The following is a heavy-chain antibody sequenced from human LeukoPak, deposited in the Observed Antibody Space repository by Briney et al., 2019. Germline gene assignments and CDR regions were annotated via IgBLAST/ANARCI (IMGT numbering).Heavy chain of an antibody. CDR2: IYYNGST. Sequence: SETLSLTCSVSGASITSSPYYWGWIRQPPGKGLEWIGSIYYNGSTYYDPSLKSRVTMSADTAKNQFSLNLSSVTAADTAVYYCARVVIAWYYMDVWGKGTTVTISS. CDR1: GASITSSPYY. D-gene: IGHD2/OR15-2a*01. CDR3: ARVVIAWYYMDV. J-gene: IGHJ6*03. V-gene: IGHV4-39*07.